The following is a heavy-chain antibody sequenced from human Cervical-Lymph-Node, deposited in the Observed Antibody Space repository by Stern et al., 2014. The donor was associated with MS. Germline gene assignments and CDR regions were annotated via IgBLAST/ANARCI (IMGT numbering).Heavy chain of an antibody. CDR2: ISADSGNT. J-gene: IGHJ4*02. CDR3: ARDKMHAFDY. Sequence: QVQLVQSGTEVKKPGASVLVSCKASGYTFTTYGITWVRQAPGQGLEWMGWISADSGNTKYAQKFQDSVTMTRDTTTGTAYMEVRSLRSEDTAVYYCARDKMHAFDYWGQGTQVTVPS. V-gene: IGHV1-18*01. CDR1: GYTFTTYG. D-gene: IGHD2-8*01.